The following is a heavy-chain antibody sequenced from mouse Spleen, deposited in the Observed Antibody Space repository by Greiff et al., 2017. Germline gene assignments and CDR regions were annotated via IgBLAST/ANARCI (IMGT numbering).Heavy chain of an antibody. CDR1: GYTFTSYW. CDR2: IHPNSGST. CDR3: ARSGYGERGFAY. J-gene: IGHJ3*01. D-gene: IGHD1-1*02. V-gene: IGHV1-64*01. Sequence: QVQLQQPGAELVKPGASVKLSCKASGYTFTSYWMHWVKQRPGQGLEWIGMIHPNSGSTNYNEKFKSKATLTVDKSSSTAYMQLSSLTSEDSAVYYCARSGYGERGFAYWGQGTLVTVSA.